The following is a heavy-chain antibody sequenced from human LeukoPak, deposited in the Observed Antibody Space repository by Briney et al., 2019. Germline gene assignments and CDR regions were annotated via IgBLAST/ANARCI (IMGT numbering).Heavy chain of an antibody. CDR1: GFTFSSYG. Sequence: QPGGSLRLSCAASGFTFSSYGMHWVRQAPGKGLEWVAVIWYDGSNKYYADSVKGRFTISRDNSKNTLYLQMNSLRAEDTAVYYCARDIEWGSGGEYIDYWGQGTLVTVSS. CDR3: ARDIEWGSGGEYIDY. CDR2: IWYDGSNK. V-gene: IGHV3-33*01. J-gene: IGHJ4*02. D-gene: IGHD6-19*01.